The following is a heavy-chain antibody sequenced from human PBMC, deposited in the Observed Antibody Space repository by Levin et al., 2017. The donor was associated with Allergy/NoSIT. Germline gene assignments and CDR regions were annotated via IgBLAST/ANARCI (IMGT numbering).Heavy chain of an antibody. CDR1: GFTFSSYA. D-gene: IGHD2-21*01. CDR2: ISGSGGST. CDR3: AKGILVADLYYYDGMDV. Sequence: GGSLRLSCAASGFTFSSYAMSWVRQAPGKGLEWVSAISGSGGSTYYADSVKGRFTISRDNSKNTLYLQMSSLRAEDTAVYYCAKGILVADLYYYDGMDVWGQGTTVTVSS. V-gene: IGHV3-23*01. J-gene: IGHJ6*02.